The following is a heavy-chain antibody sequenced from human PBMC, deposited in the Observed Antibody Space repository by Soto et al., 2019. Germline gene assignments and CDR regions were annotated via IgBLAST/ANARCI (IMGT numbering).Heavy chain of an antibody. D-gene: IGHD2-15*01. J-gene: IGHJ5*02. CDR3: AKDRAWNCSGGSCYRPPRFDP. Sequence: EVQLLESGGGLVQPGGSLRLSCAASGFTFSSYAMSWVRQAPGKGLEWVSAISGSGGSTYYADSVKGRFTISRDNSKNTLYLQMNSLRAEDTAVYYCAKDRAWNCSGGSCYRPPRFDPWGQGTLVTGSS. CDR1: GFTFSSYA. V-gene: IGHV3-23*01. CDR2: ISGSGGST.